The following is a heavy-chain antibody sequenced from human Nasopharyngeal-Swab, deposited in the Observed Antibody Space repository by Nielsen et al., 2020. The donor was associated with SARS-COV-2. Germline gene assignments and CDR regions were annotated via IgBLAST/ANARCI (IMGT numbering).Heavy chain of an antibody. V-gene: IGHV6-1*01. J-gene: IGHJ5*02. Sequence: SQTLSLTSAISGDSVPSHSAAWNWIRQSPSRGLEWLGRTYYRSKWYNDYAVSVKSRITINPDTSKNQFSLQLNSVNPEDTAVYYCAREWENWNGDWFDPWGQGTLVTVSS. CDR1: GDSVPSHSAA. CDR3: AREWENWNGDWFDP. CDR2: TYYRSKWYN. D-gene: IGHD1-1*01.